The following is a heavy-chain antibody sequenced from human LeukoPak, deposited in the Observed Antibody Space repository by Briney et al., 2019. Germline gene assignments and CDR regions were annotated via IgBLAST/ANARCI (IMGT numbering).Heavy chain of an antibody. D-gene: IGHD6-19*01. V-gene: IGHV3-33*06. Sequence: GGSLRLSCAVSGFTFSLYGIHWVRQAPGKGLEWVAVIWYDGSNKYYADSVKGRFTISRDDSKNTLYLQMNSLRAEDTAVYYCAKYGSASYYFDYWGQGTQVTVSS. J-gene: IGHJ4*02. CDR3: AKYGSASYYFDY. CDR2: IWYDGSNK. CDR1: GFTFSLYG.